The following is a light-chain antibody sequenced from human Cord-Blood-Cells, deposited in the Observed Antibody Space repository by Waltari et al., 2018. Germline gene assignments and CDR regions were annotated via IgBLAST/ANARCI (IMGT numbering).Light chain of an antibody. CDR2: KDR. V-gene: IGLV3-27*01. Sequence: SYELTQPSSVSVSPGLTARLTFSGDVLPKKYARWFQQKPGQPPVLVIYKDRERPSGIPERFSGSSSGTTVTLTISGAQVEDEADYYCYSAADNNLGVFGGGTKLTVL. CDR1: VLPKKY. J-gene: IGLJ3*02. CDR3: YSAADNNLGV.